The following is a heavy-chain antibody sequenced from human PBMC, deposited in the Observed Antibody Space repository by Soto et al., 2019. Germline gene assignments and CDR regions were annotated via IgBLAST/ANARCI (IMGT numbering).Heavy chain of an antibody. V-gene: IGHV3-23*01. CDR1: GFTFSDFG. CDR3: AKKVAIYAVDPADY. D-gene: IGHD3-3*01. J-gene: IGHJ4*02. Sequence: GGSLRLSCAASGFTFSDFGMSWVRQAPGKGLEWVSVISASGDATYYAASVKGRFTLSRDNSKNTLYLQMNSLTVADTAVYYCAKKVAIYAVDPADYWGQGTQVTVSS. CDR2: ISASGDAT.